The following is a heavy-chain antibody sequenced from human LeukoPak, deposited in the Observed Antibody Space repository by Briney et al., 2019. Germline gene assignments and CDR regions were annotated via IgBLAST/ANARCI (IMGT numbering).Heavy chain of an antibody. D-gene: IGHD3-10*01. CDR2: ISGSST. J-gene: IGHJ6*02. CDR1: GFTFSSYA. Sequence: GSLRLSCAASGFTFSSYAMSWVRQAPGKGLEWVSSISGSSTYYADSVKGRFTISRDNSKNTLYLQMNSLRAEDTAVYYCAKGGTMVRGLLDYYGMDVWGQGTTVTVSS. CDR3: AKGGTMVRGLLDYYGMDV. V-gene: IGHV3-23*01.